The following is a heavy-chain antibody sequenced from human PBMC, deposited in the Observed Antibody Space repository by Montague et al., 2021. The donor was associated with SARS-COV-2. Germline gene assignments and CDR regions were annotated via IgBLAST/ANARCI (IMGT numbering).Heavy chain of an antibody. V-gene: IGHV3-30*18. Sequence: SLRLSCAASGFTFNNFAMHWVRQAPGQGLEWVAVISYDGSIQYYADSVKGRFTISRDWSKSTLFLQRSSLSPEDTAVYYCAKDATIFWFERGRGTFDYWGRGTLVAVSS. D-gene: IGHD3-10*01. CDR3: AKDATIFWFERGRGTFDY. CDR1: GFTFNNFA. J-gene: IGHJ4*02. CDR2: ISYDGSIQ.